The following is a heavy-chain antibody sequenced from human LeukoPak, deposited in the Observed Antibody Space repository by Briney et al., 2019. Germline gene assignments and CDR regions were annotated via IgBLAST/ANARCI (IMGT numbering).Heavy chain of an antibody. V-gene: IGHV3-33*01. CDR2: IWYDGSNK. CDR3: AVFRFSNDAFDI. CDR1: GFTFSSYG. D-gene: IGHD3-3*01. Sequence: GRSLRLSCAASGFTFSSYGMHWVRQAPGKGLEWVAVIWYDGSNKYYADSVKGRFTISRDNSKNTLYLQMNSLRAEDTAVYYCAVFRFSNDAFDIWGQGTMVTVSS. J-gene: IGHJ3*02.